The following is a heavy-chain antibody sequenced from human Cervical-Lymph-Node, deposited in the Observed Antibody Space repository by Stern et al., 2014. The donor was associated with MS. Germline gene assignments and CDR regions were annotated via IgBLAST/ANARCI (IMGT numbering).Heavy chain of an antibody. CDR3: ARHVQGFDY. CDR2: IYPYDSDP. Sequence: EVQLVESGAEVKKPGESLKISCKPSGYSFTIYYIAWVRQMPGKGLEWMVVIYPYDSDPTYSPAFQGQVTISADKSITTAYLQWSSLRASDTAMYYCARHVQGFDYWGQGTLVTVSS. CDR1: GYSFTIYY. V-gene: IGHV5-51*01. J-gene: IGHJ4*02.